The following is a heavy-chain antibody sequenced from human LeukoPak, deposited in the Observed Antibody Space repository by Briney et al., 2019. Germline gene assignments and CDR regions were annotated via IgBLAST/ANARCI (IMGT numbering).Heavy chain of an antibody. Sequence: PSETLSLTCTVSGGSISSSSYYWGWIRQPPGKGLEWIGSIYYSGSTYYNPSLKSRVTISVDTSKNQFSLKLSSVTAADTAVYYCASEMTAVTNGYFDYWGQGILVTVSS. D-gene: IGHD4-17*01. CDR3: ASEMTAVTNGYFDY. J-gene: IGHJ4*02. CDR1: GGSISSSSYY. CDR2: IYYSGST. V-gene: IGHV4-39*07.